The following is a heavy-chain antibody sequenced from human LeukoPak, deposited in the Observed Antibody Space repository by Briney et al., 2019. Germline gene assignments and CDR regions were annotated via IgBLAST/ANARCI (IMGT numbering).Heavy chain of an antibody. D-gene: IGHD3-10*01. CDR1: GGSIRSYY. J-gene: IGHJ6*03. Sequence: SETLSLTCTVSGGSIRSYYWSWIRQPPGEGLEWIGYIYYSGSTNYNPSLKSRVTISVDTSKNQFSLKLSSVTAADTAVCYCAREGTDQYYYYYMDVWGKGTTVTVSS. V-gene: IGHV4-59*01. CDR2: IYYSGST. CDR3: AREGTDQYYYYYMDV.